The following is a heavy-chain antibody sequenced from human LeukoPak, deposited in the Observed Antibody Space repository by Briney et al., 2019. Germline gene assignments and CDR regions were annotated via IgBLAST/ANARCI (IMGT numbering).Heavy chain of an antibody. D-gene: IGHD3-22*01. CDR2: MRYSGDT. J-gene: IGHJ3*02. CDR1: GGSISYGGYY. CDR3: ARRVPDSSAPGIAFDI. V-gene: IGHV4-31*03. Sequence: SQTLSLTCTVSGGSISYGGYYWTWLRQHPGKGLEWIGYMRYSGDTHYNPSLKSRLTISVDTSKNHFSLKLSSVTAADTAMYYCARRVPDSSAPGIAFDIWGQGTMVTVSS.